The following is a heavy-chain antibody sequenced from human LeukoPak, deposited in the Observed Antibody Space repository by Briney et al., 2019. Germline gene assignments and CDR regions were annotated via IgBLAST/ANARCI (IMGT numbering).Heavy chain of an antibody. J-gene: IGHJ4*02. D-gene: IGHD3-22*01. CDR1: GFTVSSNS. CDR2: IYSDNT. Sequence: GGSLRLSCTVSGFTVSSNSMSWVRQAPGKGLEWVSFIYSDNTHYADSLKGRFTISRDNAKNSLYLQMNTLRAEDTAVYYCARDRHKYNYDSGGYPPYWGQGTLVTVSS. CDR3: ARDRHKYNYDSGGYPPY. V-gene: IGHV3-53*01.